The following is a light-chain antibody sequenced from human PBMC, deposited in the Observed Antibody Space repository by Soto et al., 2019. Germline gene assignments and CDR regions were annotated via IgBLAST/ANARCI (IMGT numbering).Light chain of an antibody. CDR3: AVWDGSLNGVM. CDR2: NVN. CDR1: SSNIGSET. Sequence: QPVLTQPPSASGTPGQRVTISCTGSSSNIGSETVNWYQHLPGTAPRLIMYNVNQRPSGVPDRFSGSKSGTSASLAISGLQSEDEAEYYCAVWDGSLNGVMFGGGTKLTVL. J-gene: IGLJ3*02. V-gene: IGLV1-44*01.